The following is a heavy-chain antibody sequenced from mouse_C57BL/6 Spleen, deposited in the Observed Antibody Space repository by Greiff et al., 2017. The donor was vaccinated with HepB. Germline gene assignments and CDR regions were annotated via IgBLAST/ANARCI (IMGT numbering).Heavy chain of an antibody. CDR1: GYTFTSYW. CDR3: AIPTIIPYYYAMDY. V-gene: IGHV1-59*01. Sequence: VQLQQPGAELVRPGTSVKLSCKASGYTFTSYWMHWVKQRPGQGLEWIGVIDPSDSYTNYNQKFKGKATLTVDTSASTAYMQLSSLTSEDSAVYYCAIPTIIPYYYAMDYWGQVTSVTVSS. CDR2: IDPSDSYT. D-gene: IGHD2-12*01. J-gene: IGHJ4*01.